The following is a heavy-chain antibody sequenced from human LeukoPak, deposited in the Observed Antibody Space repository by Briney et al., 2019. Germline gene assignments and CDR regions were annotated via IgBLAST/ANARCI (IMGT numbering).Heavy chain of an antibody. CDR1: GGSISSGSYY. CDR2: IYTSGST. J-gene: IGHJ4*02. V-gene: IGHV4-61*02. CDR3: ARVIAVAGYFDY. D-gene: IGHD6-19*01. Sequence: PSQTLSLTCTVSGGSISSGSYYWSWIRQPAGKGLEWIGRIYTSGSTNYNPSLKSRVTISVDTSENQFSLKLSSVTAADTAVYYCARVIAVAGYFDYWGQGTLVTVSS.